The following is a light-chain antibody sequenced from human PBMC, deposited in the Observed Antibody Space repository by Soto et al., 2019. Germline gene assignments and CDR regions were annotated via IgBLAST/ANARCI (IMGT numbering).Light chain of an antibody. CDR2: GAS. V-gene: IGKV3-15*01. CDR1: QSVSSN. J-gene: IGKJ3*01. Sequence: EIVMTQSPATMPVSPGERATLSCRASQSVSSNLAWYQQRPGQAPRLLIYGASTRATGIPARFSGSGSGTAFTLTISSLQSEDFAIYYCQQYNNWPPFTFGPGTKVDIK. CDR3: QQYNNWPPFT.